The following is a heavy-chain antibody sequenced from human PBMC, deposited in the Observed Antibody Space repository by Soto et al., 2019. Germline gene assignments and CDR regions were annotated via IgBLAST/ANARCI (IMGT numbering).Heavy chain of an antibody. Sequence: SETLSLTCAVSGYSLTSGCYCGWIRQPPGKGLEWIGSIYHSGDTYYNPSLKSRVTISVDTSKNHFSLKLTSVTAADTAVYYCARARIVVAGTIVDYWGQGTLVTVSS. D-gene: IGHD6-19*01. V-gene: IGHV4-38-2*01. CDR3: ARARIVVAGTIVDY. CDR2: IYHSGDT. CDR1: GYSLTSGCY. J-gene: IGHJ4*02.